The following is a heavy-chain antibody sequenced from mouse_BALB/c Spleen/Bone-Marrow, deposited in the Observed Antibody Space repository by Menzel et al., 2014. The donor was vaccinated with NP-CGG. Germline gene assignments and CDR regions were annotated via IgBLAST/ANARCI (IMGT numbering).Heavy chain of an antibody. CDR1: GYSFTGYF. CDR3: ASSFIATAYYIDY. V-gene: IGHV1-20*02. Sequence: EVKLMESGPELVKPGASAKISCKASGYSFTGYFMNWVMQSHGKSLEWIGRINPYNGDTFYNQKFKGKATLTVDKSSSTAHMELRSLASEDSAVYYCASSFIATAYYIDYWGQGTTLTVSS. CDR2: INPYNGDT. D-gene: IGHD1-2*01. J-gene: IGHJ2*01.